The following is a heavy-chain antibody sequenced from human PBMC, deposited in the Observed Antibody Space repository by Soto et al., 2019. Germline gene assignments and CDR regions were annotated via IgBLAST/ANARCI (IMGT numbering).Heavy chain of an antibody. CDR1: GFTLRDYW. CDR3: ARDPVTSD. CDR2: IKGDGSET. J-gene: IGHJ4*02. V-gene: IGHV3-7*03. Sequence: GGSLRLSCAASGFTLRDYWMSWVRQAPGRGLEWVGNIKGDGSETHYVDSVKGRFTISINNAEKSIYLQMNNLRAEDTAMYYCARDPVTSDWGQGTLVTVSS.